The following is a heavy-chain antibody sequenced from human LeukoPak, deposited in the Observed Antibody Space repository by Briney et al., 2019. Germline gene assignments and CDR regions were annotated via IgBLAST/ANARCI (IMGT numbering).Heavy chain of an antibody. D-gene: IGHD4-17*01. V-gene: IGHV3-23*01. CDR1: GFTFSSYG. CDR3: AKMYYGDSFRYFDY. J-gene: IGHJ4*02. Sequence: PGGSLRLSCAASGFTFSSYGMSWVRQAQGKGLEWVSAISGTGGSTYNADSVKGRFTISRDNSKNTLYLQMNSLRAEDTAVYYCAKMYYGDSFRYFDYWGQGTLVTVSS. CDR2: ISGTGGST.